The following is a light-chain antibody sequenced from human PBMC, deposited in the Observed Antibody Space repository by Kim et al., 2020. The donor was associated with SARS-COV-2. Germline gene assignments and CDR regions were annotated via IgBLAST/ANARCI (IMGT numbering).Light chain of an antibody. J-gene: IGKJ2*01. CDR2: VAS. V-gene: IGKV1-9*01. CDR3: QHVNSYTYT. Sequence: SALVGERETISCRASQGNYTCLVWYQQKPGKAPKLLVYVASTVQRGVPSRFSCSVSETEFTLTISSLQPEDFATYYGQHVNSYTYTFGQGTKLE. CDR1: QGNYTC.